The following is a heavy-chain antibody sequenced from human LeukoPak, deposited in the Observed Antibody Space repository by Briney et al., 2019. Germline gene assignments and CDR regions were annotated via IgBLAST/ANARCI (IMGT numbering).Heavy chain of an antibody. V-gene: IGHV3-72*01. J-gene: IGHJ6*02. CDR2: VRKKANSYTT. Sequence: PGGSLRLSCAASGFTFSDHYMDWVRQAPGKGLEWVGRVRKKANSYTTEHAASVKGRFTISRDDSKNSLYLQMNSLKTEDTAVYYCARDRGGFYGMDVWGQGTTVTVSS. D-gene: IGHD1-26*01. CDR3: ARDRGGFYGMDV. CDR1: GFTFSDHY.